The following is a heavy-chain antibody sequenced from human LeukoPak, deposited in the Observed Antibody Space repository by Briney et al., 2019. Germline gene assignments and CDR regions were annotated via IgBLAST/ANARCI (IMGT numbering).Heavy chain of an antibody. CDR1: GFTFSSYA. Sequence: GGSLRLSCAASGFTFSSYAMHWVRQAPGKGLEGVAVISYDGSSKYYADSVKGRFTISRDNSKNTLYLQMNSLRAEDTAVYYCATWTMYGSGSYSFDYWGQGTLVTVSS. CDR2: ISYDGSSK. V-gene: IGHV3-30-3*01. J-gene: IGHJ4*02. CDR3: ATWTMYGSGSYSFDY. D-gene: IGHD3-10*01.